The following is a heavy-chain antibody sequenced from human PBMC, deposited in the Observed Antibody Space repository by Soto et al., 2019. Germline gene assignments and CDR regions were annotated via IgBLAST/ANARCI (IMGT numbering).Heavy chain of an antibody. CDR2: IRRNAYGGTT. V-gene: IGHV3-49*04. D-gene: IGHD3-16*01. J-gene: IGHJ4*02. CDR3: TRASSLDFDF. CDR1: GFTFGDYA. Sequence: GGSLRLSCTTSGFTFGDYALSWVRQAPGKGLEWVGFIRRNAYGGTTDYAASVKGRFTISRDDSKSIAYLQMNSLRTEDTALYYCTRASSLDFDFWGQGTLVTAPQ.